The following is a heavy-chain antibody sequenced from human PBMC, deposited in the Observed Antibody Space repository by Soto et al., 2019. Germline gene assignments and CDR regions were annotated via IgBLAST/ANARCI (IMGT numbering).Heavy chain of an antibody. CDR2: MNPNSGNT. Sequence: QVQLVQSGAEVKKPGASVKVSCKASGYTFTSYDINWVRQATGQGLEWMGWMNPNSGNTGYAQKFPGRVTMTTNTSISTAYMELSSLRSEDTAVYYCARRGLSSSSTFRYDYYGMDVWGQGTTVTVSS. V-gene: IGHV1-8*01. J-gene: IGHJ6*02. D-gene: IGHD6-6*01. CDR3: ARRGLSSSSTFRYDYYGMDV. CDR1: GYTFTSYD.